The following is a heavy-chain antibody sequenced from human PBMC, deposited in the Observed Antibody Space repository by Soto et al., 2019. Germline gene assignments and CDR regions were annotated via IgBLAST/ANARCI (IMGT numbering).Heavy chain of an antibody. D-gene: IGHD3-10*01. CDR3: AHTRATGGFDY. J-gene: IGHJ4*02. CDR2: IYWDDDK. Sequence: QITLKESGPTLVKPTQTLTLTCTFSGFSLSTSGVGVGWIRQPPGKALEWLALIYWDDDKRYSPSLKSRLTNTKDTPKIQGVLTMTTMDHLDTATYYCAHTRATGGFDYWGQGTLVTVSS. V-gene: IGHV2-5*02. CDR1: GFSLSTSGVG.